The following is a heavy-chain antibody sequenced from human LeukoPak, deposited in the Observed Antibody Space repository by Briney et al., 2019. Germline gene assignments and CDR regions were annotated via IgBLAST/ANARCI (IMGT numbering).Heavy chain of an antibody. CDR2: INHSGST. J-gene: IGHJ5*02. CDR3: ARGSVVVVAAIRWFDP. CDR1: GGSFRGYY. Sequence: PSETLSLTCAVYGGSFRGYYWGWIRQPPGKGLEGIGEINHSGSTNYNPSLKRRVTISVDTSKTLFSLTLRSVPAADTAVYYCARGSVVVVAAIRWFDPWGQGTLVTVSS. V-gene: IGHV4-34*01. D-gene: IGHD2-15*01.